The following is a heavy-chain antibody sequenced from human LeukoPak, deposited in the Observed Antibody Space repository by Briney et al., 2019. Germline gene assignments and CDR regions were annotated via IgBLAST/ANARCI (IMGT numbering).Heavy chain of an antibody. V-gene: IGHV3-33*01. Sequence: PGRSLRLSCATSGFPFSSYGFLWVRQAPGKGLEWVSVIWYDGSEKYYADSVKGRFSISRDNSKNTLYLQMTSLRVEDTAVYYCARGRGFGGFGELSPWGQGTLVIVSS. CDR2: IWYDGSEK. D-gene: IGHD3-10*01. J-gene: IGHJ5*02. CDR1: GFPFSSYG. CDR3: ARGRGFGGFGELSP.